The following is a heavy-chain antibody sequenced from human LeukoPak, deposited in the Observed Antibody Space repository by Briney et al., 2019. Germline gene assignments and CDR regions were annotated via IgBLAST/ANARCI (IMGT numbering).Heavy chain of an antibody. CDR2: IYAGAQT. CDR3: ARGRVRGDFDY. J-gene: IGHJ4*02. D-gene: IGHD3-10*01. V-gene: IGHV3-53*04. Sequence: GGSLRLSCAASGFTFSSYGMSWVRQAPGKGLEWVSVIYAGAQTYYAASVRGRFTISRHISKHTLYLQMNSLRAEDTAVYYCARGRVRGDFDYWGQGTLVTVSS. CDR1: GFTFSSYG.